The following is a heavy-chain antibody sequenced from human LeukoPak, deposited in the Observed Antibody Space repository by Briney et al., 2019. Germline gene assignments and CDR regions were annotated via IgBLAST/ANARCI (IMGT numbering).Heavy chain of an antibody. CDR1: GYTFTGYY. Sequence: GASVKVSCKASGYTFTGYYMHWVRQAPGQGLEWMGWINPNSGGTNYAQKFQGRVTMTRDTSISTAYMELSRLRSDDTAVYYCARDRYYDILTGSIGNAFDIWGQGTMVTVSS. CDR2: INPNSGGT. V-gene: IGHV1-2*02. J-gene: IGHJ3*02. CDR3: ARDRYYDILTGSIGNAFDI. D-gene: IGHD3-9*01.